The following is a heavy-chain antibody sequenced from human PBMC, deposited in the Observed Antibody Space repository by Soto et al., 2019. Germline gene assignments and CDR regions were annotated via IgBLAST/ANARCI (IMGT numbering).Heavy chain of an antibody. V-gene: IGHV1-18*01. J-gene: IGHJ3*02. CDR2: ISAYNGNT. Sequence: QVQLVQSGAEVKKPGASVKVSCKASGYTFTSYGISWVRQAPGQGLEWMGWISAYNGNTNYAQKLQGRVTLTTDTSTSTSDVELRSLRSHDTAVYYGARAVVLWAFDIWGQGTMVTVSS. CDR1: GYTFTSYG. D-gene: IGHD2-8*01. CDR3: ARAVVLWAFDI.